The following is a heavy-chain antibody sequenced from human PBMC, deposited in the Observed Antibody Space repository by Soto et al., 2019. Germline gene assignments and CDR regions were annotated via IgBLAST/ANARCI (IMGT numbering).Heavy chain of an antibody. CDR3: ARDLNLGSFDY. V-gene: IGHV3-48*01. CDR1: GFTFSSYS. Sequence: EVQLVESGGGLVQPGGSLRLSCAASGFTSGFTFSSYSMNWVRQAPGRGLEWVSYISSSSSTIYYADSVKGRFTISRDNAKTSLYLQMNSLRAEDTAVYYCARDLNLGSFDYWGQGTLVTVSS. J-gene: IGHJ4*02. CDR2: ISSSSSTI.